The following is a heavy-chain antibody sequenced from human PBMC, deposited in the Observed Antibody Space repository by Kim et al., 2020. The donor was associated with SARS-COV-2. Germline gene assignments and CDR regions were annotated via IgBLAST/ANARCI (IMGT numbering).Heavy chain of an antibody. V-gene: IGHV3-30*02. J-gene: IGHJ6*02. Sequence: FTISRDNSKNTLYLQMNSLRAEDTAVYYCAKDLGIAAAGTIYYYYYGMDVWGQGTTVTVSS. D-gene: IGHD6-13*01. CDR3: AKDLGIAAAGTIYYYYYGMDV.